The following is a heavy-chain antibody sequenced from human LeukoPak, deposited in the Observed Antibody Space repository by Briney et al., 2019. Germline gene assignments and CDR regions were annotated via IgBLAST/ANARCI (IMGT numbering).Heavy chain of an antibody. J-gene: IGHJ4*02. CDR1: GFTFSSYA. CDR3: AKDSASSWYLPNRYFDY. Sequence: PGGSLRLSCAASGFTFSSYAMHWVRQAPGKGLEWVAVISYDGSNKYYADSVKGRFTISRDNAKNSLFLQMNSLRAEDTALYYCAKDSASSWYLPNRYFDYWGQGTLVTVSS. V-gene: IGHV3-30*04. CDR2: ISYDGSNK. D-gene: IGHD6-13*01.